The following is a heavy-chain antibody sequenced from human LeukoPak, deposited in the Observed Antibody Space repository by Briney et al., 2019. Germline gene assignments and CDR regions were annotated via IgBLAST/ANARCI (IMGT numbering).Heavy chain of an antibody. D-gene: IGHD3-9*01. CDR2: IKQDGSEK. CDR1: GFTFSSYW. Sequence: GGSLRLSCAASGFTFSSYWMSWVRQAPGKGLEWVANIKQDGSEKYYVDSVKGRLTISRDNAKNSLYLQMNSLRAEDTAVYYCASRPGYYDILTGYDYWGQGTLVTVSS. CDR3: ASRPGYYDILTGYDY. V-gene: IGHV3-7*03. J-gene: IGHJ4*02.